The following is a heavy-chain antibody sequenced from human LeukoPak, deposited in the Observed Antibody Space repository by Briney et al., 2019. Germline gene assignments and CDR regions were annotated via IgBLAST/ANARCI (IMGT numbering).Heavy chain of an antibody. CDR3: ARCEDVSLYGADAYYFDY. V-gene: IGHV1-18*01. J-gene: IGHJ4*02. D-gene: IGHD4-17*01. CDR1: GYTFTRYG. CDR2: ISAYNGNT. Sequence: GASVKVSCKASGYTFTRYGNSRVRQAPGQGLEWMGWISAYNGNTSYARKLQGRVTMTTDTSTSTAYMELRSLRSDDTAVYYCARCEDVSLYGADAYYFDYWGQGTLVTVSS.